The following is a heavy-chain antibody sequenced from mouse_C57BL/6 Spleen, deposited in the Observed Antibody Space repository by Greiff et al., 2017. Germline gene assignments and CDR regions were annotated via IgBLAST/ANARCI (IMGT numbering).Heavy chain of an antibody. Sequence: VQLQQSGAELARPGASVKLSCKASGYTFTSYGISWVKQRTGQGLEWIGEIYPRSGNTYYNEKFKGKATLTADKSSSTAYMELRSLTSEDSAVYFCAREGDYGSSYVNYFDYWGQGTTLTVSS. D-gene: IGHD1-1*01. CDR2: IYPRSGNT. CDR1: GYTFTSYG. CDR3: AREGDYGSSYVNYFDY. V-gene: IGHV1-81*01. J-gene: IGHJ2*01.